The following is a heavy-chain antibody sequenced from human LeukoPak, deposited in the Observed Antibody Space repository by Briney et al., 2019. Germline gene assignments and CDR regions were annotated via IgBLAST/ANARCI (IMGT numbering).Heavy chain of an antibody. D-gene: IGHD1-14*01. CDR1: GFTFSTYW. J-gene: IGHJ4*02. V-gene: IGHV3-74*03. CDR2: VRPEGTTT. Sequence: GGSLRLSCAASGFTFSTYWMHWVRQAPGKGLVWVSRVRPEGTTTAYADSVKGRFTISRDNAKNTLFLQMNSLSAEDTAVYYCARGVEPLAANTLAYWGQGTLVTVSS. CDR3: ARGVEPLAANTLAY.